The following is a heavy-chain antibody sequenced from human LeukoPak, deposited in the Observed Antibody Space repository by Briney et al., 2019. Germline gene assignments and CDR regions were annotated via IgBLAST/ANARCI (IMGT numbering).Heavy chain of an antibody. D-gene: IGHD2-2*01. J-gene: IGHJ4*02. Sequence: PSETLSLTCTVSGGSISSYYWSWIRQPPGKGLEWIGYICYSGSTNYNPSLKSRVTISVDTSKNQFSLKLSSVTAADTAVYYCASYVGSGHCSSTSCYLRTWGQGTLVTVSS. CDR3: ASYVGSGHCSSTSCYLRT. V-gene: IGHV4-59*01. CDR1: GGSISSYY. CDR2: ICYSGST.